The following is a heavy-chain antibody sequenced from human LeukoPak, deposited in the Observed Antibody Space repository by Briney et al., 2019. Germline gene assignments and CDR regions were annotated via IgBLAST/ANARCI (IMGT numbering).Heavy chain of an antibody. V-gene: IGHV1-69*05. Sequence: SVKVSCKASGYTFTSYDISWVRQAPRQGLEWMGGIIPIFGTANYAQKFQGRVTITTDESTSTAYMELSSLRSEDTAVYYCASSGGYSYGFKVDDAFDIWGQGTMVTVSS. CDR1: GYTFTSYD. CDR3: ASSGGYSYGFKVDDAFDI. CDR2: IIPIFGTA. D-gene: IGHD5-18*01. J-gene: IGHJ3*02.